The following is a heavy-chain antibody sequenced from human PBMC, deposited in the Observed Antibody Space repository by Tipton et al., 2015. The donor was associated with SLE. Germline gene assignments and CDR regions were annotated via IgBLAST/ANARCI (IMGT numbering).Heavy chain of an antibody. CDR2: VYYSGST. D-gene: IGHD2-8*02. Sequence: LSLTCTVSGDSISSHYWSWIRKPPGKGLEWIGYVYYSGSTNYNPSLKSRVTMSLDTSKNQFSLKLSSVTAADTAMYYCASHTGWFYYFDYWGQGSPITVSS. V-gene: IGHV4-59*11. CDR3: ASHTGWFYYFDY. CDR1: GDSISSHY. J-gene: IGHJ4*02.